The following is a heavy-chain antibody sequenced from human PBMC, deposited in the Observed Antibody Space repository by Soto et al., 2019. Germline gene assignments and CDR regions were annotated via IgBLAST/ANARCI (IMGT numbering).Heavy chain of an antibody. CDR2: IYPGDSDI. CDR3: ARRGGSGSYYNPHAFDI. V-gene: IGHV5-51*01. CDR1: GYSFTSYW. J-gene: IGHJ3*02. Sequence: HGESLKISCYGSGYSFTSYWIAWVRQMPGKGLEWMGSIYPGDSDITYSPSFQGQVTLSVDKSISTAYLQWSSLKASDSAMYYCARRGGSGSYYNPHAFDIWGQGTMVTVSS. D-gene: IGHD3-10*01.